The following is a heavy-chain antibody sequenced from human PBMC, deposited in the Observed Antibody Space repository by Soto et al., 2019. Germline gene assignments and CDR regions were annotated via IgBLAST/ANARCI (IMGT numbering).Heavy chain of an antibody. V-gene: IGHV1-3*01. CDR3: ATDPHPYDTTGYCLDN. Sequence: QVQLVQSGAEVKKPGASVKVSCKASGYTFTTYAIHWVRQAPGHSPEWMGWINADNGNIRYSQKFPGRSTITRATSSRSAYLELSSRRSDDTAVYYCATDPHPYDTTGYCLDNGGQGTMVTVSS. J-gene: IGHJ4*02. CDR1: GYTFTTYA. D-gene: IGHD3-22*01. CDR2: INADNGNI.